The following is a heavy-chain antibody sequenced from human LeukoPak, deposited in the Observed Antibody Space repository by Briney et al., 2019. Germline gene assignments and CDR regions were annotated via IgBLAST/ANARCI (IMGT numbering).Heavy chain of an antibody. CDR2: ISYDGSNK. CDR3: ARDYGRDGYNSLFGY. CDR1: GFTFSSYA. J-gene: IGHJ4*02. D-gene: IGHD5-24*01. V-gene: IGHV3-30*04. Sequence: PGGSLRLSCAASGFTFSSYAMHWVRQAPGKGLEWVAVISYDGSNKYYADSVKGRFTISRDNSKNTLYLQMNSLRAEDTAVYYCARDYGRDGYNSLFGYWGQGTLVTVSS.